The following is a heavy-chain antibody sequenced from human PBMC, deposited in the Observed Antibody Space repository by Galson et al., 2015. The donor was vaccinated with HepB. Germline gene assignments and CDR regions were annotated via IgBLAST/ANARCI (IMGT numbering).Heavy chain of an antibody. J-gene: IGHJ4*02. V-gene: IGHV3-21*01. CDR1: GFTFSSYS. CDR2: ISSSSSYV. Sequence: SLRLSCAASGFTFSSYSMNWVRQAPGKGLEWVSSISSSSSYVYYADSVKGRFTISRDNAKNSLYLQMNSLRAEDTAVYYCAREYDSSGTPLGLDYWGQGTLVTVSS. D-gene: IGHD3-22*01. CDR3: AREYDSSGTPLGLDY.